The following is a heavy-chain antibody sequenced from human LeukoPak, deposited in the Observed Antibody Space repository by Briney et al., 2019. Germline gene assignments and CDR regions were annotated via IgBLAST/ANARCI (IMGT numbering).Heavy chain of an antibody. CDR3: ANDLKATMVRGVIRYDY. Sequence: GGSLRLSCAASEVTVTSNYLSWVRQAPGKGLQWVSVIYPGGDIYYSDSVKGRFIISRDNSKNTLYLQVNSLRAEDTAVYYCANDLKATMVRGVIRYDYWGQGTLVTASS. CDR2: IYPGGDI. V-gene: IGHV3-53*01. CDR1: EVTVTSNY. J-gene: IGHJ4*02. D-gene: IGHD3-10*01.